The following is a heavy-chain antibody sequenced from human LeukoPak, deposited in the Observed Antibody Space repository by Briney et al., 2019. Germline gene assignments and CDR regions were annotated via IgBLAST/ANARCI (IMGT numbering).Heavy chain of an antibody. Sequence: GGSLRLSCAASGFTFSTYSMKWVRQAPGKGLECVSYISYSSSPIYYADSVRGRFTISRDNAKNSLYLQMNSLRAEDTAVYYCAKDRHNYDFWSGTQGDGYFQHWGQGTLVTVSS. CDR2: ISYSSSPI. J-gene: IGHJ1*01. V-gene: IGHV3-48*01. D-gene: IGHD3-3*01. CDR3: AKDRHNYDFWSGTQGDGYFQH. CDR1: GFTFSTYS.